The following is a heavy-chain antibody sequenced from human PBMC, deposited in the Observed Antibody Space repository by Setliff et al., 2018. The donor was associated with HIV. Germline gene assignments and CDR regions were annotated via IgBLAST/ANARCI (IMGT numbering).Heavy chain of an antibody. CDR2: IIPMYGVT. D-gene: IGHD6-19*01. V-gene: IGHV1-69*05. CDR3: AKVGNSGWYLVH. Sequence: GASVKVSCKASGGTFSSYVISWVRQAPGQGPEWRGGIIPMYGVTNYAQKFQGRVTITTDESTSTAYMELSSLRSEDTAVYYCAKVGNSGWYLVHWGQGTLVTVSS. J-gene: IGHJ4*02. CDR1: GGTFSSYV.